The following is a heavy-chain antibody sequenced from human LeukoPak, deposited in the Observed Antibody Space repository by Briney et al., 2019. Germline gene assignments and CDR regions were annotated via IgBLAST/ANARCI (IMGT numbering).Heavy chain of an antibody. CDR3: ARQRGSGCLDY. CDR2: IKQDGSET. V-gene: IGHV3-7*01. D-gene: IGHD6-19*01. Sequence: GGSLRLSCAASRFTLSNYWMSWVLQAPGKGLEWVANIKQDGSETYYVDSVKGRFAISRDNAKNSLSLQMNSLRAEDTAVYYCARQRGSGCLDYWGQGTLVTVSS. CDR1: RFTLSNYW. J-gene: IGHJ4*02.